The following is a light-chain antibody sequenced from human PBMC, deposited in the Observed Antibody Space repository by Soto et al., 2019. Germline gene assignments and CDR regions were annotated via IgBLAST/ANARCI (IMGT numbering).Light chain of an antibody. Sequence: VLTQTPSVSGAPGQRVTISCTGRSSNIGAGYDVHWYQHLPGTAPKLLIYGTTNRPSGVPDRFSGSKSGISASLAITGLQAEDEADYYCHSYDSSLSASVFGAGTKVTVL. V-gene: IGLV1-40*01. CDR3: HSYDSSLSASV. CDR2: GTT. CDR1: SSNIGAGYD. J-gene: IGLJ1*01.